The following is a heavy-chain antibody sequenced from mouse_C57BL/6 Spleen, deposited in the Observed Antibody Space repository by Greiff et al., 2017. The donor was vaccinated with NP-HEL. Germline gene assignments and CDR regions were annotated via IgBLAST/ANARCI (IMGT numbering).Heavy chain of an antibody. V-gene: IGHV1-59*01. CDR2: IDPSDSYT. Sequence: VQLQQPGAELVRPGTSVKLSCKASGYTFTSYWMHWVKQRPGQGLEWIGVIDPSDSYTNYNQKFKGKATLTVDTSSSKAYMQLSSLTSEDSAVYYCARERGVNYGVDYWGQGTTLTVSS. J-gene: IGHJ2*01. CDR3: ARERGVNYGVDY. CDR1: GYTFTSYW. D-gene: IGHD1-1*01.